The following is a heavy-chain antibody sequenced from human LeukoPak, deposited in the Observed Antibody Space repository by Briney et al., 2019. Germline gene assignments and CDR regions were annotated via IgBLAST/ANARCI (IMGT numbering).Heavy chain of an antibody. CDR3: ARVRDSSGYIFDY. CDR1: GYSINSGYY. V-gene: IGHV4-31*03. CDR2: IYYSGST. Sequence: SETLSLTCTVSGYSINSGYYWSWIRQHPGKGLEWIGYIYYSGSTYYNPSLKSRVTISVDTSKNQFSLKLSSVTAADTAVYYCARVRDSSGYIFDYWGQGTLVTVSS. D-gene: IGHD3-22*01. J-gene: IGHJ4*02.